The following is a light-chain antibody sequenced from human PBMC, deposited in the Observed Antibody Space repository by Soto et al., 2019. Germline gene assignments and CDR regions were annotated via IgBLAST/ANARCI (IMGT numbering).Light chain of an antibody. CDR2: YKSDSDK. V-gene: IGLV5-45*02. Sequence: QPVLTQPSSLSASPGASASLTCTLRSGINVGTYRIYWYQQKPGSPPQYLLRYKSDSDKQQGSGVPSRFSGSKDASANAGILLISGLQSEDEADSYCMIWHSSAVVFGGGTKLTVL. CDR3: MIWHSSAVV. CDR1: SGINVGTYR. J-gene: IGLJ2*01.